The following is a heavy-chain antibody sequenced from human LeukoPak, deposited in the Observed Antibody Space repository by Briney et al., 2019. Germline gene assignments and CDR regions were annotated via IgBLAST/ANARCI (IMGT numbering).Heavy chain of an antibody. CDR3: ATSNYYNGMDV. CDR1: GGSISNYY. CDR2: IYYSGST. Sequence: SETLSLTCTVSGGSISNYYWAWIRQPPGKGLEWIGHIYYSGSTNYNPSLKSRVTMSIDTPKRQFSLKLTSVTAADTAVYYCATSNYYNGMDVWGQGTTVTVSS. J-gene: IGHJ6*02. V-gene: IGHV4-59*08.